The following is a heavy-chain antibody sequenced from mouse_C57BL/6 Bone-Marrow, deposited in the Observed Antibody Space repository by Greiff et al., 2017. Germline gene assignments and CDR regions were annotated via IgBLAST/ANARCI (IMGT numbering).Heavy chain of an antibody. CDR2: IYPSDSET. V-gene: IGHV1-61*01. Sequence: VQLQQPGAELVRPGSSVKLSCKASGYTFTSYWMDWVKQRPGQGLEWIGNIYPSDSETHYNQKFKDKATLTVDKSSSTAYMQLSSLTSEDSAVYYCASYYGSSYPAWFAYWGQGTLVTVSA. D-gene: IGHD1-1*01. CDR3: ASYYGSSYPAWFAY. CDR1: GYTFTSYW. J-gene: IGHJ3*01.